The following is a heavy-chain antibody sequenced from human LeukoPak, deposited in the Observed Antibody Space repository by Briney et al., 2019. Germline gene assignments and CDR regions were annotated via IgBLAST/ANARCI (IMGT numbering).Heavy chain of an antibody. V-gene: IGHV4-59*02. D-gene: IGHD2-15*01. CDR1: GGSVSSYY. Sequence: KSSETLSLTCTVSGGSVSSYYWSWIRQPPGKGLEWIGYLFDSGNTKYSPSLKSRVTMSIDTSKNQLSLNLKSVTAADTAVYYCARDRDVDDFDSWGHGTLVTVSS. J-gene: IGHJ4*01. CDR3: ARDRDVDDFDS. CDR2: LFDSGNT.